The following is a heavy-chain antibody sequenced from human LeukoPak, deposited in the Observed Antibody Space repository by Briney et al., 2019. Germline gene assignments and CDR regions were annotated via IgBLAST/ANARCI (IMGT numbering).Heavy chain of an antibody. CDR3: ARHQHYDFWSGYSYY. Sequence: PGGSLRLSCAASGFTFSSYSMNWVRQAPGKGLEWASSISSSSSYIYYADSVKGRFTISRDNAKNSLYLQMNSLRAEDTAVYYCARHQHYDFWSGYSYYWGQGTLVTVSS. V-gene: IGHV3-21*01. CDR1: GFTFSSYS. J-gene: IGHJ4*02. CDR2: ISSSSSYI. D-gene: IGHD3-3*01.